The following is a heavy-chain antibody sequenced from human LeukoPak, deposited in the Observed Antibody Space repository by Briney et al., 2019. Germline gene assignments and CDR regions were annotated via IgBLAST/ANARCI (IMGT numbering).Heavy chain of an antibody. CDR1: EFTFSSYA. D-gene: IGHD2-21*02. CDR2: ISGSGGST. CDR3: AKVRSAYCGGDCYSEYDY. J-gene: IGHJ4*02. V-gene: IGHV3-23*01. Sequence: HPGGSLRLSCAGSEFTFSSYAMSWVRQAPGKGLEWVSAISGSGGSTYYADSVKGRFTISRDNSKNTLYLQMNSLRAEDTAVYYCAKVRSAYCGGDCYSEYDYWGQGTLVTVSS.